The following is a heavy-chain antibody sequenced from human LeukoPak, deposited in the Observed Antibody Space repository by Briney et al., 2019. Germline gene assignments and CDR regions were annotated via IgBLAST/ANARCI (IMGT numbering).Heavy chain of an antibody. CDR2: IRYDGSNK. J-gene: IGHJ6*03. CDR3: AKDAAVVVPAAMGYMDV. V-gene: IGHV3-30*02. CDR1: GFTFSSYG. D-gene: IGHD2-2*01. Sequence: GGTLRLSCAASGFTFSSYGMHWVRQAPGKGLEWVAFIRYDGSNKYYADSVKGRFTISRDNSKNTLYLQMNSLRAEDTAVYYCAKDAAVVVPAAMGYMDVWGKGTTVTVSS.